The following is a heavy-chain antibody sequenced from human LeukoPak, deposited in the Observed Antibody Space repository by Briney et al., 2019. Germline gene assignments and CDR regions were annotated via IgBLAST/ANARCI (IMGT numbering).Heavy chain of an antibody. J-gene: IGHJ6*02. CDR2: ISGGGGST. D-gene: IGHD4-4*01. Sequence: PGGSLRLSCAASGFTFSSYAMSWVRQAPGKGLEWVSAISGGGGSTYYGDSVKGRFTISRDDSKNTLYLQMNSLRAEDTAVYYCAKDYSSPYHYYGLDVWGQGTTVTVSS. CDR1: GFTFSSYA. V-gene: IGHV3-23*01. CDR3: AKDYSSPYHYYGLDV.